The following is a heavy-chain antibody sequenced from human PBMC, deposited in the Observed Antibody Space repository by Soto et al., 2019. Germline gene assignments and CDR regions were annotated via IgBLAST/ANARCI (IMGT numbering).Heavy chain of an antibody. CDR3: ARGAEYQLLSRDYFYGMDV. CDR2: ISYEGSNN. V-gene: IGHV3-30*03. Sequence: PGGSLRLSCGASGFTFNSHGMHWVRQAPGKGLEWVAVISYEGSNNFYAESVKGRFTISRDNSKNTLYLQMNSLRREDTAVYYCARGAEYQLLSRDYFYGMDVWGQGTTVTAP. D-gene: IGHD2-2*01. CDR1: GFTFNSHG. J-gene: IGHJ6*02.